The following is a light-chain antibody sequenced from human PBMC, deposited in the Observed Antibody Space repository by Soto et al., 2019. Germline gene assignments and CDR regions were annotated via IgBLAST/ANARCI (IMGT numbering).Light chain of an antibody. V-gene: IGKV1-5*01. Sequence: DIQMAPSPSTLSASVGDSVTITCRASQNIRNWLAWYQQKPGKAPKLLIYDASSLESGVPSRFSGSGSGTEFTLTISSLQPDDFATYYCQQYDTYGTFGQGTKVDIK. CDR1: QNIRNW. J-gene: IGKJ1*01. CDR2: DAS. CDR3: QQYDTYGT.